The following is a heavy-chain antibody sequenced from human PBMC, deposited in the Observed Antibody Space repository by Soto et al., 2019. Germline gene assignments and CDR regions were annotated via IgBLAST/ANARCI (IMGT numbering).Heavy chain of an antibody. V-gene: IGHV3-48*02. CDR2: ISSSSSTI. CDR1: GFTFSSYS. CDR3: ARVTPVLLYAFDI. J-gene: IGHJ3*02. D-gene: IGHD3-10*01. Sequence: EVQLVESGGGLVQPGGSLRLSCAASGFTFSSYSMNWVRQAPGKGLEWVSYISSSSSTIYYAASVKGRFTISRDNAKNSLYLQMNSLRDEDTAVYYCARVTPVLLYAFDIWGQGTMVTVSS.